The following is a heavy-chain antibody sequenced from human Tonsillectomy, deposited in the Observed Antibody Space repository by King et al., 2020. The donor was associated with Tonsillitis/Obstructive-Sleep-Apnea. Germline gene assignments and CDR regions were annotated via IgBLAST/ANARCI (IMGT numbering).Heavy chain of an antibody. CDR2: LSYRGST. CDR3: ARRPMRVVVINDAFDL. CDR1: GGSVSSGGCY. V-gene: IGHV4-39*01. Sequence: QLQESGPGLVKPSETLSLTCTVSGGSVSSGGCYWGWIRQPPGKGLEWIGGLSYRGSTYYNPSLKSRVTISVDASNNQFSLKLSSVTAAEVAVYYCARRPMRVVVINDAFDLWGQGTMVTVSS. J-gene: IGHJ3*01. D-gene: IGHD3-22*01.